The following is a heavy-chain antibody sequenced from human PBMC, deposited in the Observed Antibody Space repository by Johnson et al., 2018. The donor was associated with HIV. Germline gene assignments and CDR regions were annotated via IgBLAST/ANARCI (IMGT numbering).Heavy chain of an antibody. Sequence: VQLVESGGGLVQPGRSLRLSCAASGFTFDDYGMHWVRQAPGKGLEWVAGISWNSGSIGYADSLKGRFTISRDNAKNSLYLQMSSLRAEDTALYYCARGSGMYYYGSGSFIWGQGTMVTVSS. J-gene: IGHJ3*02. CDR3: ARGSGMYYYGSGSFI. CDR1: GFTFDDYG. CDR2: ISWNSGSI. V-gene: IGHV3-9*01. D-gene: IGHD3-10*01.